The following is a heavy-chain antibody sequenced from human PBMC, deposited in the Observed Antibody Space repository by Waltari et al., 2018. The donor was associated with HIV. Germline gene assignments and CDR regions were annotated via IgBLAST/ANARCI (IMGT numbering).Heavy chain of an antibody. J-gene: IGHJ6*02. CDR3: VSSGLDV. CDR2: INTDDTIR. CDR1: GFTFSNYW. V-gene: IGHV3-74*01. Sequence: VQLVESGGDLAQPGGSLRLSCVASGFTFSNYWMHWVRQVPGKRLVWVARINTDDTIRTYAENVKDLFTISRDNSKNTLYLQMNSLRVEDTAVYYCVSSGLDVWGQGTTFNVSS.